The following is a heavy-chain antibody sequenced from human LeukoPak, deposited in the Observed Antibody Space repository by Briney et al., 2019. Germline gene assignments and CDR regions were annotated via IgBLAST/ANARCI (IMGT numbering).Heavy chain of an antibody. CDR3: ARGGAARPDY. Sequence: GGSLRLSCVASVFIFSDYGMDWVCQAPGKGLEWISYISASSSSIDYADSVKGRFTISRDNAKNSLFLQMHSLTVEDTAVYYCARGGAARPDYWGQGTLVTVSS. D-gene: IGHD6-6*01. CDR2: ISASSSSI. V-gene: IGHV3-48*01. J-gene: IGHJ4*02. CDR1: VFIFSDYG.